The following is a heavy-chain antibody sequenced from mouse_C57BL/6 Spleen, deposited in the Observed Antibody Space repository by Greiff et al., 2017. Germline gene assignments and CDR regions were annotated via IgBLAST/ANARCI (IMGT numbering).Heavy chain of an antibody. CDR2: INPNNGGT. Sequence: VQLQQSGPELVKPGASVKISCKASGYTFTDYYMNWVKQSHGKSLEWIGDINPNNGGTSYNQKFKGKATLTVDKSSSTAYMELRSLTSEDSAVYYCARREYYGSSFYAMDYWGQGTSVTVAS. D-gene: IGHD1-1*01. J-gene: IGHJ4*01. V-gene: IGHV1-26*01. CDR3: ARREYYGSSFYAMDY. CDR1: GYTFTDYY.